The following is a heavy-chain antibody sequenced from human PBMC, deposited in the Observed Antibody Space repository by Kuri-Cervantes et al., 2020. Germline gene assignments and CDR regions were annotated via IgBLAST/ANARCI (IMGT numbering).Heavy chain of an antibody. CDR3: AKDLRYYDFWSGYYKWGDYYGMDV. J-gene: IGHJ6*02. CDR2: IKSKTDGGTT. V-gene: IGHV3-15*01. D-gene: IGHD3-3*01. Sequence: GGSLRLSCAASGFTFSNAWMSWVRQAPGKGLEWVGRIKSKTDGGTTDYAAPVKGRFTISRDNSKNTLYLQMNSLRAEDTAVYYCAKDLRYYDFWSGYYKWGDYYGMDVWGQGTTVTVSS. CDR1: GFTFSNAW.